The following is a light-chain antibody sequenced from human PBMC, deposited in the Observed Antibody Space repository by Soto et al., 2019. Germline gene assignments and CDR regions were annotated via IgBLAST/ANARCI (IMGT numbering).Light chain of an antibody. Sequence: QSALTQPASVSGSPRQSITISCTGGSSDVGSSNFVSWYQQHPGKAPELIIYEATRRPSGVSGRFSGSKSGNTASLTISGLQAEDEADYYCCSFPGGTTLYLFGTGTKLTVL. V-gene: IGLV2-23*01. J-gene: IGLJ1*01. CDR3: CSFPGGTTLYL. CDR1: SSDVGSSNF. CDR2: EAT.